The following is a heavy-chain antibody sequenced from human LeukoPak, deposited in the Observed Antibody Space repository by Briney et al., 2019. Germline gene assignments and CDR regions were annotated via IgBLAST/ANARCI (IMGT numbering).Heavy chain of an antibody. Sequence: SETLSLTCTVSGGSISSYYWSWVRQPPGKGLEWIGYIYYSGSTNYNPSLKSRVTISLDTSKSQFSLKLTSVTAADTAVYYCARSGGYSSPQNYWGQGTLVTVSS. D-gene: IGHD6-19*01. CDR3: ARSGGYSSPQNY. V-gene: IGHV4-59*01. J-gene: IGHJ4*02. CDR1: GGSISSYY. CDR2: IYYSGST.